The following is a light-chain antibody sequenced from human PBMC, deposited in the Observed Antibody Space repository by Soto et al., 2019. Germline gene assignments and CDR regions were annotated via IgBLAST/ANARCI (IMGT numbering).Light chain of an antibody. Sequence: EIVLTQSPGTLSLSPGERGTLSCRASQRVSSGYLAWYQQKPGQAPRLLIYDASSRATGIPDRFSGSGSGTDFTLTISRLEPEDFAVYYCQQYSSSPQTFGGGTKVESK. CDR1: QRVSSGY. CDR2: DAS. V-gene: IGKV3-20*01. CDR3: QQYSSSPQT. J-gene: IGKJ4*01.